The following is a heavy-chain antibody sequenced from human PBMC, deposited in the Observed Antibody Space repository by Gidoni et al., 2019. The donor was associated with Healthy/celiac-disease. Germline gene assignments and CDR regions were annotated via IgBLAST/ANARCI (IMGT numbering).Heavy chain of an antibody. V-gene: IGHV3-30*18. CDR2: ISYDGSNK. Sequence: QVQLVESGGGVVQPGRSLRLSCAASGFTCSSYGVHWVRQAPGKGLEWVAVISYDGSNKYYADSVKGRFTISRDNSKNTLYLQMNSLRAEDTAVYYCAKDMITYGDYVFSGDYWGQGTLVTVSS. J-gene: IGHJ4*02. CDR3: AKDMITYGDYVFSGDY. CDR1: GFTCSSYG. D-gene: IGHD4-17*01.